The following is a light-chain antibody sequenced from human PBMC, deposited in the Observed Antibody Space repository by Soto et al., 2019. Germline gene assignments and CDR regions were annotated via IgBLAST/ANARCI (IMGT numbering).Light chain of an antibody. J-gene: IGKJ2*01. CDR3: QQYDNLLYT. CDR2: DAS. CDR1: QDISNY. V-gene: IGKV1-33*01. Sequence: DIQMTQSPSSLSASVGDRVTITCQASQDISNYLNWYQQKPGKAPKLLIYDASNLETGVPSRFSGRGSGTHFSFTISSLQPEDIATYYCQQYDNLLYTFGQGTKLEIK.